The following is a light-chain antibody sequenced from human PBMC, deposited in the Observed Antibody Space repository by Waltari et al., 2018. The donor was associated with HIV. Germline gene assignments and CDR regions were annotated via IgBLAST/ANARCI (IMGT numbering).Light chain of an antibody. Sequence: QSVLTQPPPASGTPGQRVTISGSGSNSTSGSNTVNWYQQLPGTAPKLLIYNNKQRPSGVPDRISGSKSGTSASLAISGLQSEDEADYYCAAWDDSLNGVVFGGGTKLTVL. V-gene: IGLV1-44*01. J-gene: IGLJ2*01. CDR2: NNK. CDR3: AAWDDSLNGVV. CDR1: NSTSGSNT.